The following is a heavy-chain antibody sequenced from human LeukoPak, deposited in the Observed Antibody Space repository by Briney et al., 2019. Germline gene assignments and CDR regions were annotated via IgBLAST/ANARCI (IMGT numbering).Heavy chain of an antibody. Sequence: ASVKVSCKASGYTFTGYYMHWVRQAPGQGLEWMGWINPSGGSTNYAQKFQGRVTMTRDTSTSTAYMELSSLRSGDTALYYCARGGSEQLSPPFDSWGQGTLVTVSS. J-gene: IGHJ4*02. CDR2: INPSGGST. V-gene: IGHV1-46*01. D-gene: IGHD3-10*01. CDR3: ARGGSEQLSPPFDS. CDR1: GYTFTGYY.